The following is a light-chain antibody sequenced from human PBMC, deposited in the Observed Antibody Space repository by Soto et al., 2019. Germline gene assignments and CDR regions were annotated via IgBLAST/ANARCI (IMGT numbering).Light chain of an antibody. J-gene: IGLJ2*01. V-gene: IGLV1-44*01. CDR2: SNN. CDR1: SSNIGSHT. Sequence: QSVLTQPPSPSGTPGQRITISCSGSSSNIGSHTVSWYRHLPGAAPKLLIYSNNQRPSGVPDRFSGSKSGTSASLAISGVQSDDEADYYCAAWDGRLWCGVFGGGTKLTVL. CDR3: AAWDGRLWCGV.